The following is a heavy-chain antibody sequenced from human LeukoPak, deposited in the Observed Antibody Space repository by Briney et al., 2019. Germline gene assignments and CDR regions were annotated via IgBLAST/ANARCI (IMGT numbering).Heavy chain of an antibody. CDR1: GGSISSGGYY. CDR2: IYYSGST. CDR3: ARDLSVTRSPSITIFGVVIGHAFDI. J-gene: IGHJ3*02. V-gene: IGHV4-31*03. Sequence: SETLSLTCTVSGGSISSGGYYWSWIRQHPGKGLEWIGYIYYSGSTYYNPSLKSRVTISVDTSKNQFSLKLSSMTAADTAVYYCARDLSVTRSPSITIFGVVIGHAFDIWGQGTMVTVSS. D-gene: IGHD3-3*01.